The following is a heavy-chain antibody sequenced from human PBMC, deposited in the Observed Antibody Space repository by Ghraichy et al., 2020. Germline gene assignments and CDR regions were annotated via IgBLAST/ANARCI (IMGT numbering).Heavy chain of an antibody. CDR3: AKDRWEVHDY. CDR1: GFTFSSYA. D-gene: IGHD1-26*01. J-gene: IGHJ4*02. Sequence: GGSLRLSCAASGFTFSSYAMSWVRQAPGKGLEWVSSISDSGGSTYYADSVKGRFTISRDNSNNTLYLQMNSLRAEDTAVYYCAKDRWEVHDYWCKGTLVTVSS. CDR2: ISDSGGST. V-gene: IGHV3-23*01.